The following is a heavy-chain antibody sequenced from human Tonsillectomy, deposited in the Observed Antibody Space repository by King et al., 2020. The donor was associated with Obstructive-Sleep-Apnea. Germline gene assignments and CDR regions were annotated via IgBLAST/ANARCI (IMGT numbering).Heavy chain of an antibody. CDR2: ISYDGSNK. D-gene: IGHD3-10*01. V-gene: IGHV3-30*18. CDR1: GFIFSSYG. J-gene: IGHJ4*02. CDR3: AKVGGSGSYYGYYFDY. Sequence: VQLVESGGGVVQPGRSLRLSCAASGFIFSSYGMHWVRQAPGKGLEWVSVISYDGSNKYYADSVKGRFTISRANSMTTLYLQMNSLRAEDTAVYYCAKVGGSGSYYGYYFDYWGQGTLVTVSS.